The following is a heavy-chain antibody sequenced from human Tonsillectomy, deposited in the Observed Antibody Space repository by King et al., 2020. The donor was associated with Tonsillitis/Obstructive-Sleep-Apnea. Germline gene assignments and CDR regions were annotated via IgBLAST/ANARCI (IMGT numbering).Heavy chain of an antibody. Sequence: VQLQQWGAGLLKPSETLSLTCAVYGGSFSGYYWSWIRQPPGKGLEWIGEINHSGSTNYNPSLKSRVTISVDTSKNQFSLTLSSVTAADTAVYYCARGTKRNGDTDHNWFDPWGQGTLVTVSS. CDR2: INHSGST. CDR1: GGSFSGYY. V-gene: IGHV4-34*01. J-gene: IGHJ5*02. CDR3: ARGTKRNGDTDHNWFDP. D-gene: IGHD5-18*01.